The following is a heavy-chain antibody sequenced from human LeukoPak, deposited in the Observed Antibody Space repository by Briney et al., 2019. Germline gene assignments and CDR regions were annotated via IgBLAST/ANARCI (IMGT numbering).Heavy chain of an antibody. Sequence: SETLSLTCSVSGGSISNTNYYWAWIRQSPGRGLEWIGNINYTGTTFDNPSLKSRVTLSVDTSKNQFSLRLTSVTAADTAFYYCAREEYSSDWYGHDSWGQGTLVTVSS. D-gene: IGHD6-13*01. J-gene: IGHJ4*02. CDR1: GGSISNTNYY. CDR3: AREEYSSDWYGHDS. CDR2: INYTGTT. V-gene: IGHV4-39*07.